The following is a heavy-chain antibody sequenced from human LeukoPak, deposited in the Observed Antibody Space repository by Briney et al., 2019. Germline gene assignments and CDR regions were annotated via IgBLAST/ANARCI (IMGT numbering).Heavy chain of an antibody. CDR2: MNPKSGSA. CDR3: ARGTLY. J-gene: IGHJ4*02. Sequence: ASVKVSCKASGYNFSNYDINWVRQATGRGLEWMGLMNPKSGSAAYAPRFQGKVTMTRNTSISMAYLELSSLKSEDTAVYYCARGTLYWGQRTLVTVSS. V-gene: IGHV1-8*01. CDR1: GYNFSNYD.